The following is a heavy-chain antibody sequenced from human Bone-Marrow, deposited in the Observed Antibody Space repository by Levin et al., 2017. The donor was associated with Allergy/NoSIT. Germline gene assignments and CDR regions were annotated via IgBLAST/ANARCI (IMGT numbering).Heavy chain of an antibody. Sequence: GESLKISCAASGFTVSSNYMSWVRQAPGKGLEWVSVIYSGGSTYYADSVKGRFTISRDNSKNTLYLQMNSLRAEDTAVYYCARGPPGRPYYFDYWGQGTLVTVSS. J-gene: IGHJ4*02. D-gene: IGHD1-1*01. CDR2: IYSGGST. V-gene: IGHV3-53*01. CDR3: ARGPPGRPYYFDY. CDR1: GFTVSSNY.